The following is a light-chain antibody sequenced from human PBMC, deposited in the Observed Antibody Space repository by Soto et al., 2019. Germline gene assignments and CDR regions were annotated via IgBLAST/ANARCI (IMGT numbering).Light chain of an antibody. CDR2: SNN. CDR3: AAWDDGLNGYV. V-gene: IGLV1-44*01. Sequence: QSVLTQPPSASGTPGQRVTISCSGSSSNIGSNTVNWYQQLPGTAPKLLIYSNNERPSGIPDRFSGSRSGTSASLAISGLQSEYEADYYCAAWDDGLNGYVFGTGTKLTV. CDR1: SSNIGSNT. J-gene: IGLJ1*01.